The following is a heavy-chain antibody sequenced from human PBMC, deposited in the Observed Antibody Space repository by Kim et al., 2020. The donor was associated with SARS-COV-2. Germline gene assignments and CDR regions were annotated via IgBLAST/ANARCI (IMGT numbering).Heavy chain of an antibody. J-gene: IGHJ6*02. D-gene: IGHD6-13*01. CDR2: IMDTGNT. CDR1: GGSFIGSH. CDR3: ARGHTNSTSWELDV. V-gene: IGHV4-34*01. Sequence: SETLSLTCLVSGGSFIGSHWSWVRQPPAKGLQWIGEIMDTGNTNYYPSFKSRAAISVDMSKSQLYLKLTSLTGADTGVYFCARGHTNSTSWELDVWG.